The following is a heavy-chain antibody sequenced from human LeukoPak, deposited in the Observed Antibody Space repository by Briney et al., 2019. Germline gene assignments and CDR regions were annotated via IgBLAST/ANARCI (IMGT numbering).Heavy chain of an antibody. D-gene: IGHD5-18*01. CDR2: IYSGGST. CDR3: ARDSVERGYSYGYSLRDY. Sequence: HPGGSLRLSCAASGFTVSSNYMSWVRQAPGKGLEWVSVIYSGGSTYYADSVKGRFTISRDNSKNTLYLQMNSLRAEDTAVYYCARDSVERGYSYGYSLRDYWGQGTLVTVSS. V-gene: IGHV3-66*01. J-gene: IGHJ4*02. CDR1: GFTVSSNY.